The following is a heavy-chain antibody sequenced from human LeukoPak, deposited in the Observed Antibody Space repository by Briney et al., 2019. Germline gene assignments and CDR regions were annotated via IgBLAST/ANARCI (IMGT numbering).Heavy chain of an antibody. J-gene: IGHJ4*02. V-gene: IGHV3-30*18. CDR1: GFTFSAYS. CDR2: ISYDGSEK. Sequence: TGGSLRLSCAASGFTFSAYSMNWIRQAPGKGLVWVAGISYDGSEKYYAESVKGRFTISRDNSKTTVYLQMNSLEIEDTAVYYCAKDLLAVTAPKAYFDFWGQGTLVTVSS. CDR3: AKDLLAVTAPKAYFDF. D-gene: IGHD2-21*02.